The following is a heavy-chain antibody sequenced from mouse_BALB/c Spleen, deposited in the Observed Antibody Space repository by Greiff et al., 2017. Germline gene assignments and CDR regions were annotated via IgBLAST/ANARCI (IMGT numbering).Heavy chain of an antibody. CDR3: ARSYDGSSTT. Sequence: VKLMESGAELVRPGTSVKVSCKASGYAFTNYLIEWVKQRPGQGLEWIGVINPGSGGTNYNEKFKGKATLTADKSSSTAYMQLSSLTSDDSAVYFCARSYDGSSTTWGQGTTLTVSS. J-gene: IGHJ2*01. D-gene: IGHD2-3*01. CDR1: GYAFTNYL. V-gene: IGHV1-54*01. CDR2: INPGSGGT.